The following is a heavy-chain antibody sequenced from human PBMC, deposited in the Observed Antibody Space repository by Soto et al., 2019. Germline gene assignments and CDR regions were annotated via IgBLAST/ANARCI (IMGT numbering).Heavy chain of an antibody. CDR3: ARHGEDSSGYYYLYYYYYGMDV. Sequence: PSETLSLTCTFSGGSINSSSFYWGWVPHPPGKGLEWIGSIYYSGSTYYNPSLKSRVTISVDTSKNQFSLKLSSVTAADTAVYYCARHGEDSSGYYYLYYYYYGMDVWGQGTTVTVSS. CDR2: IYYSGST. CDR1: GGSINSSSFY. V-gene: IGHV4-39*01. D-gene: IGHD3-22*01. J-gene: IGHJ6*02.